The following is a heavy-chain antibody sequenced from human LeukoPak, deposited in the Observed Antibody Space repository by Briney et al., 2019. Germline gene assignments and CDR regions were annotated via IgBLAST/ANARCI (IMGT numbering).Heavy chain of an antibody. D-gene: IGHD3-22*01. CDR1: GFTFSSYA. CDR3: AKYDYYDSNGYYSRGFDC. V-gene: IGHV3-23*01. Sequence: PGGSLRLSCAASGFTFSSYAMTWVRQAPGKGLEWVSSVSGSADSTSYADSVKGRFTISRDNSKNTLYLQMHSLRAEDTAVYFCAKYDYYDSNGYYSRGFDCWGQGTLVTVSS. CDR2: VSGSADST. J-gene: IGHJ4*02.